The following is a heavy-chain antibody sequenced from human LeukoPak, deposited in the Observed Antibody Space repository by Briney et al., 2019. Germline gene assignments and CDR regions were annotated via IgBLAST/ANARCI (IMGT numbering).Heavy chain of an antibody. Sequence: GGSLRLSCAASGFAFSNYGMNWVRQAPGKGLEWVSSISAQTSTIYYADSVKGRFTISRDNAKNSLHLQMNSLRVEDTAVYYCARDFPPGYSSSWTGPWDYWGQGTLVTVSS. CDR1: GFAFSNYG. J-gene: IGHJ4*02. CDR2: ISAQTSTI. V-gene: IGHV3-21*01. CDR3: ARDFPPGYSSSWTGPWDY. D-gene: IGHD6-13*01.